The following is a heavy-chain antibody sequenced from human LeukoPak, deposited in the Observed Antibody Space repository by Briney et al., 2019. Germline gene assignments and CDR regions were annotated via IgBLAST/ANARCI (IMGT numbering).Heavy chain of an antibody. CDR2: IYYSGST. CDR3: ARTCIAAAGRIDYFDY. V-gene: IGHV4-39*01. D-gene: IGHD6-13*01. J-gene: IGHJ4*02. CDR1: GGSISSSSYY. Sequence: SETLSLTCTVSGGSISSSSYYWGWIRQPPGKGLEWIGNIYYSGSTYYNPSLKSRVTISVDTSKNQFSLKLRFVTAADTAVYYCARTCIAAAGRIDYFDYWGQGTLVTVSS.